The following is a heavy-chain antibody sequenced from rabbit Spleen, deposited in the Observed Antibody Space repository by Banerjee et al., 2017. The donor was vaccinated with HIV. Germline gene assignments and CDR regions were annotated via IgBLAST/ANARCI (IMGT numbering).Heavy chain of an antibody. V-gene: IGHV1S45*01. D-gene: IGHD2-1*01. CDR2: IYAGDSGST. CDR3: ARGSATMTLVITGYYFNL. Sequence: QEQLTETGGGLVQPGGSLTLSCKASGIDFNSYHYMCWVRQAPGKGLEWIACIYAGDSGSTAYASWAKGRFTISKTSSTTVTLQMTSLTAADTATYFCARGSATMTLVITGYYFNLWGQGTLVTVS. CDR1: GIDFNSYHY. J-gene: IGHJ4*01.